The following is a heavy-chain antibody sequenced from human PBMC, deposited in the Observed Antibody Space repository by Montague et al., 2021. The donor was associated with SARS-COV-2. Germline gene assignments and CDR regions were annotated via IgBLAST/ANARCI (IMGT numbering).Heavy chain of an antibody. V-gene: IGHV4-34*01. J-gene: IGHJ6*03. CDR1: GSSLSGYY. CDR3: ARLGEGVVPAPILGVGPYYSYFYMDV. CDR2: INHSGSA. Sequence: ETLSLTCAVHGSSLSGYYWNWIRQPPGKGLEWIGEINHSGSANYNPSLKRRVTISVDTSKNQFSLKLNSVTAADTAVYYCARLGEGVVPAPILGVGPYYSYFYMDVWGKGATVTVSS. D-gene: IGHD2-2*02.